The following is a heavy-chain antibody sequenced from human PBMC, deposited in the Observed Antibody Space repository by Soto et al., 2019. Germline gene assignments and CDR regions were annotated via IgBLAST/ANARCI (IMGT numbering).Heavy chain of an antibody. J-gene: IGHJ6*03. Sequence: LQTLSLSCDLSGDRVSSYRSAWNWFRKTPSRGLEWLGRTYYKSKWYNNYALSVQSRITVNPDTSNNQFSLQLNSVTPEDTAVYYFARASWDDVAVRSFMDVLGKGTTVTGTS. CDR3: ARASWDDVAVRSFMDV. D-gene: IGHD1-1*01. V-gene: IGHV6-1*01. CDR1: GDRVSSYRSA. CDR2: TYYKSKWYN.